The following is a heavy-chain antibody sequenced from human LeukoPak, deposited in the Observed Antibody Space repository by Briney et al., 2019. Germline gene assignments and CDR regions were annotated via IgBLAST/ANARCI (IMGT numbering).Heavy chain of an antibody. CDR1: GFTFSSYN. J-gene: IGHJ4*02. CDR2: ISSSGTI. CDR3: ARSGLVGATTGYFDY. V-gene: IGHV3-48*02. Sequence: GGSLRLSCAASGFTFSSYNMNWVRQAPGKGLEWVSYISSSGTIYYADSVKGRFTISRDNAKISLYLQMKSLRDEDTAVYYCARSGLVGATTGYFDYWGQGTLVTVSS. D-gene: IGHD1-26*01.